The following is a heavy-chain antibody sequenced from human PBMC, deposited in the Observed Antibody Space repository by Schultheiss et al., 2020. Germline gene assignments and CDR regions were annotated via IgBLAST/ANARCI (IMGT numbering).Heavy chain of an antibody. Sequence: GGSLRLSCAASGFAFSVTTMYWVRLAPGRGLEWVGRIKSKTDGGTTDYAAPVKGRFTISRDDSKNTLYLQMNSLKTEDTAVYYCTTDGRSYSMIYFQHWGQGTLVIVS. D-gene: IGHD1-26*01. CDR2: IKSKTDGGTT. J-gene: IGHJ1*01. V-gene: IGHV3-15*01. CDR3: TTDGRSYSMIYFQH. CDR1: GFAFSVTT.